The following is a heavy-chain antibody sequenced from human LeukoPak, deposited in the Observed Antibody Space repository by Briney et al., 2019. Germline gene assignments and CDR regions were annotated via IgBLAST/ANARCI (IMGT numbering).Heavy chain of an antibody. D-gene: IGHD3-3*01. CDR3: ARVRPGRAIRAYYYMDV. CDR1: GYTFTSHG. J-gene: IGHJ6*03. V-gene: IGHV1-18*01. Sequence: GASVKVSCKASGYTFTSHGISWVRQAPGQGLEWMGWISTYNGNTNYAQKLQGRVSMTTDTSTSTAYMELRSLRSDDTAGYYCARVRPGRAIRAYYYMDVWGKGTTVTVSS. CDR2: ISTYNGNT.